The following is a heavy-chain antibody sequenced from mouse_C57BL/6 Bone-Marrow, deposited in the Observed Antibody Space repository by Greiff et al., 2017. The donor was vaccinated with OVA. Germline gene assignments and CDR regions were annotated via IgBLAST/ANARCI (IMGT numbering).Heavy chain of an antibody. V-gene: IGHV1-15*01. CDR2: IDPETGGT. CDR1: GYTFTDYE. Sequence: VQLQQSGAELVRPGASVTLSCKASGYTFTDYEMHWVKQTPVHGLEWIGAIDPETGGTAYNQKFKGKAILTADKSSSTAYMERRSLTSEDSAVYYCTRGWDYWGQGTTLTVSS. D-gene: IGHD3-3*01. CDR3: TRGWDY. J-gene: IGHJ2*01.